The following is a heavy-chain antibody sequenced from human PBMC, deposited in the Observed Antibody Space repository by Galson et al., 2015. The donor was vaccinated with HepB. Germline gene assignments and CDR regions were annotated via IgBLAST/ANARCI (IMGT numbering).Heavy chain of an antibody. D-gene: IGHD5-18*01. CDR1: GDSVSSNDAA. CDR3: ARVLDTPMAYYFDS. J-gene: IGHJ4*02. CDR2: TYYRSKWYN. Sequence: CAISGDSVSSNDAAWNWIRQSPSRGLEWLGRTYYRSKWYNDYAVSVKGRITINPDTSKSLFSLHLNSVTPEDTALYYCARVLDTPMAYYFDSWGQGTLVTVSS. V-gene: IGHV6-1*01.